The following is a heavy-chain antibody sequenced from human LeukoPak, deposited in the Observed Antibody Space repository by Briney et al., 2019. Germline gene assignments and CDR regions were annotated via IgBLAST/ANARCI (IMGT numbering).Heavy chain of an antibody. CDR2: IYSDGNT. D-gene: IGHD6-19*01. CDR3: ARTPGITVAGRFFDY. V-gene: IGHV4-4*07. J-gene: IGHJ4*02. Sequence: SETLSLTCTGSGGSISNYYWSWIRQPAGKGLEWIGRIYSDGNTDDNPSLKSRVAMSVDTSRNQFSLHLRFVTAADTALYYCARTPGITVAGRFFDYRGQGILVTVSS. CDR1: GGSISNYY.